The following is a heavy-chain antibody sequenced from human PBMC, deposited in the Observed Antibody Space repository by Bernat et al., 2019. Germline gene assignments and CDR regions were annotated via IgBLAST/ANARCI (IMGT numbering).Heavy chain of an antibody. Sequence: EVQLVESGGGLVQPGGSLRLSCAASGFTFSSYCMHWVRQAPGKGLVWVSRINSDGSSTSYADSVKGRFTISRDNAENTLYLQMHSLRAEDTAVYYCARVRVTIFGVVIGLDYWGQGTLVTVSS. CDR1: GFTFSSYC. J-gene: IGHJ4*02. CDR2: INSDGSST. V-gene: IGHV3-74*01. D-gene: IGHD3-3*01. CDR3: ARVRVTIFGVVIGLDY.